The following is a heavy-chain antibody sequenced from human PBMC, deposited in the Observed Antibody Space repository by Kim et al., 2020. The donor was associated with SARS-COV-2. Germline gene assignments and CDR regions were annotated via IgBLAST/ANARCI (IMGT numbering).Heavy chain of an antibody. CDR2: GST. CDR3: ARGAAAMDY. D-gene: IGHD2-2*01. V-gene: IGHV3-66*01. J-gene: IGHJ4*02. Sequence: GSTSKADSVNGRFTISRDNSKNTMYLQMNSMRAEDTAVYYCARGAAAMDYWGQGTLVTVSS.